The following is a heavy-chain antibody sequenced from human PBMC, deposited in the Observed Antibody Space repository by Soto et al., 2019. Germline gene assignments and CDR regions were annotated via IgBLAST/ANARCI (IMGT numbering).Heavy chain of an antibody. CDR3: ARLHCSGGSCYYSFDY. CDR2: ITSSGSYV. V-gene: IGHV3-21*01. D-gene: IGHD2-15*01. J-gene: IGHJ4*02. CDR1: GFTFSSYT. Sequence: PGGSLRLSCAASGFTFSSYTMNWVRQAPGKGLEWVSSITSSGSYVYYADSMKGRFTISRDNAKNSVYLQVNSLRAEDTAVYYCARLHCSGGSCYYSFDYWGRGTLVTVSS.